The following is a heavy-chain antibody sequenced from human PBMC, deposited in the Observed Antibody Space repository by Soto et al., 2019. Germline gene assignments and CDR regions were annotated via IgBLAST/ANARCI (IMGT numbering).Heavy chain of an antibody. D-gene: IGHD6-13*01. V-gene: IGHV1-18*04. CDR2: ISAYNGNT. J-gene: IGHJ5*02. CDR3: ARDFPFNIAAAGTGLNWFDT. Sequence: ASVNVSCKASRYTFTSYGISWVRQAPGQGLEWMGWISAYNGNTNYAQKPQGRVTMTTDTSTSTAYMEPRSLRSDDTAVYYCARDFPFNIAAAGTGLNWFDTWGQGTLVTVSS. CDR1: RYTFTSYG.